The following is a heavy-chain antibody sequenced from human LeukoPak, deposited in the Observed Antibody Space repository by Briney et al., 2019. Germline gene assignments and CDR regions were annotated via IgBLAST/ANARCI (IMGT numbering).Heavy chain of an antibody. CDR3: AREGGSGSNLFDY. D-gene: IGHD1-26*01. J-gene: IGHJ4*02. CDR1: GGSFSGYY. CDR2: INHSGST. Sequence: SETLSLTCAVYGGSFSGYYWSWIRQPPGKGLEWIGEINHSGSTNYNPSLKSRVTMSVDTSKNQFSLKLSSVTAADTAVYYCAREGGSGSNLFDYWGQGTLVTVSS. V-gene: IGHV4-34*01.